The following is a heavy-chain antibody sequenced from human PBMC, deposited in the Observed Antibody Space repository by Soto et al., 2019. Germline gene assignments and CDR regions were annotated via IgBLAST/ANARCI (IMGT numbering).Heavy chain of an antibody. CDR3: AIDRPDVYGSLRIFDP. D-gene: IGHD2-15*01. V-gene: IGHV4-30-2*01. Sequence: PSETLSLTCAVSGGSISSGGYSWNWIRQPPGKGLEWIGYIHHSGNTSYNPSLKSRVTISLDRSNNQFSLKLSSVTAADTAVYFCAIDRPDVYGSLRIFDPWGQGSLVTVSS. CDR2: IHHSGNT. J-gene: IGHJ5*02. CDR1: GGSISSGGYS.